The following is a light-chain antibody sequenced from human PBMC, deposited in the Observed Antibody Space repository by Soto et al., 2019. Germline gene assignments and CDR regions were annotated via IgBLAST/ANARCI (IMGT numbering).Light chain of an antibody. CDR2: EVS. Sequence: QSALTQPASVSGSPGQSITISCTGTSSDVGSYNLVSWYQQHPGKAPKLMIYEVSKRPSGVSNRFSGSKSGNTASLTISGLQAEDEADYCCCSYAGSSTLVFGGGTKGTVL. V-gene: IGLV2-23*02. CDR1: SSDVGSYNL. J-gene: IGLJ2*01. CDR3: CSYAGSSTLV.